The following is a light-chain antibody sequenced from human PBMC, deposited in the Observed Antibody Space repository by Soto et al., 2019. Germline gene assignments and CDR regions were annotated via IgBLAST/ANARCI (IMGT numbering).Light chain of an antibody. CDR2: SAS. Sequence: EIVLTQSPVTLSLSPGERATLSCRASQRVGINLAWYQQKPGQAPRLLIYSASTRASGIPDRFSGSGSGTDFTLTISRLEPEDFAVYYCQQYGSSPLTFGGGTKVDI. CDR3: QQYGSSPLT. J-gene: IGKJ4*01. CDR1: QRVGIN. V-gene: IGKV3-20*01.